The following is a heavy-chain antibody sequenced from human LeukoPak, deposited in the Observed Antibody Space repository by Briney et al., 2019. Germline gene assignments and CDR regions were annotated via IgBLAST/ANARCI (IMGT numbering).Heavy chain of an antibody. J-gene: IGHJ6*03. D-gene: IGHD5-24*01. Sequence: GGSLRLSCAASGVNFHSHALRWVRQAPGKGLEWVSLISGTGGHTFYGDPVKGRFTISRDNSKNTFYLQMNSLRAEDTAIYYCAKGRAPRMRDGYNYYYYYMEVWGRGTTVTVSS. CDR1: GVNFHSHA. V-gene: IGHV3-23*01. CDR2: ISGTGGHT. CDR3: AKGRAPRMRDGYNYYYYYMEV.